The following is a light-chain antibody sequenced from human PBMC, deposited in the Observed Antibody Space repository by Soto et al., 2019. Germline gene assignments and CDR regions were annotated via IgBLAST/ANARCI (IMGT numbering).Light chain of an antibody. V-gene: IGKV3-15*01. CDR1: QSVSSS. J-gene: IGKJ5*01. Sequence: EIVMTQSPATLSVSPGASAPLSCRASQSVSSSLAWYQQKPGQAPRLLIYGASTRATGIPAGFSGSGSGTDFTLTISSLQSEDFAVYYCQQYSNWPITFGQGTRLEIK. CDR3: QQYSNWPIT. CDR2: GAS.